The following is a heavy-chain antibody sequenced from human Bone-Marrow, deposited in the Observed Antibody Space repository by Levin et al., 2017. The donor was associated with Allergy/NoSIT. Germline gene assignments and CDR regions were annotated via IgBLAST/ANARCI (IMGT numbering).Heavy chain of an antibody. CDR1: GFTFRDYA. CDR3: AKDPYPYSSWDWSDR. CDR2: ISGSGART. Sequence: GESLKISCVASGFTFRDYAISWVRQAPGKGLEWVSAISGSGARTFYADSVKGRFTISRDNSKNTVDLQMSSLSAEDTAVYHCAKDPYPYSSWDWSDRWGQGTLVTVSA. V-gene: IGHV3-23*01. D-gene: IGHD6-13*01. J-gene: IGHJ5*02.